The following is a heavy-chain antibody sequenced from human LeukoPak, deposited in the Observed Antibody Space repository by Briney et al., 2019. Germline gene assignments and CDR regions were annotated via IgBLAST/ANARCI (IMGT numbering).Heavy chain of an antibody. Sequence: ASVKVSCKASGYTFTIYGITWVRQAPGQGLEWMGWISAYNGNTNYAQKLQGRVTMTTDTSTSTAYMELRSLRSDDTAVYYCARDRGLVGATEVSGFWGQGTLVTVSS. J-gene: IGHJ4*02. CDR1: GYTFTIYG. V-gene: IGHV1-18*01. CDR3: ARDRGLVGATEVSGF. D-gene: IGHD1-26*01. CDR2: ISAYNGNT.